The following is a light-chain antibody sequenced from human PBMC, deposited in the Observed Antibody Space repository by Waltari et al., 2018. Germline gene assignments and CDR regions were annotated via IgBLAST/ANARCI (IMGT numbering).Light chain of an antibody. Sequence: QSALTQPASVSGSPGQSITISCTGTSSDVGRYDLVSWYQQHPGKAPKLMIYDVTKRPPGVSRAFSASKSGNTASLTISGLQSEDEADYFCSSYRSSTTRIPVFGGGTKLTVL. CDR2: DVT. CDR3: SSYRSSTTRIPV. J-gene: IGLJ2*01. CDR1: SSDVGRYDL. V-gene: IGLV2-14*02.